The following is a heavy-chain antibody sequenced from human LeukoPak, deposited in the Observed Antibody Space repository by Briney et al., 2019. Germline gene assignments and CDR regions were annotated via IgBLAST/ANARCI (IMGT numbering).Heavy chain of an antibody. V-gene: IGHV1-3*01. CDR3: ARGDDYLDDY. CDR1: GYTFTFYI. J-gene: IGHJ4*02. Sequence: APVKVSCKASGYTFTFYIMHWVRQAPGQRLEWMGWINAGNGDTNYSQKFRDRVTITWDTSASTAYMKLSSLRAEDTAVYYCARGDDYLDDYWGQGTLVTVSS. D-gene: IGHD2/OR15-2a*01. CDR2: INAGNGDT.